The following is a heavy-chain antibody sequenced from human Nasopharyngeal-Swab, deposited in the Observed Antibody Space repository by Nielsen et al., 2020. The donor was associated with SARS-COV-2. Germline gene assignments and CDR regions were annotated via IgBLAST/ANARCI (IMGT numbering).Heavy chain of an antibody. Sequence: GESLKISCAASGFTFSSYWMSWVRQAPGKGLEWVANIKQDGSEKYYVDSVKGRFTISRDNAKNSLYLQMNSLRAEDTAVYYCAGDVPAANIYYYYYGMDVWGQGTTVTVSS. CDR1: GFTFSSYW. CDR2: IKQDGSEK. CDR3: AGDVPAANIYYYYYGMDV. D-gene: IGHD2-2*01. V-gene: IGHV3-7*01. J-gene: IGHJ6*02.